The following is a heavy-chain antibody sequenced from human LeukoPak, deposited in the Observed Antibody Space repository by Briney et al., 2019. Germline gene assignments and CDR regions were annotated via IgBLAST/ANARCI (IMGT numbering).Heavy chain of an antibody. CDR1: GHSISSGYY. Sequence: SETLSLTCAVSGHSISSGYYWGWIRQPPGKGLEWIGSIYHSGSTYYNPSLKSRVTISVDTSKNQFSLKLSSVTAADTAVYYCVRIRMVRGVITNWFDPWGQGTLVTVSS. J-gene: IGHJ5*02. V-gene: IGHV4-38-2*01. CDR2: IYHSGST. D-gene: IGHD3-10*01. CDR3: VRIRMVRGVITNWFDP.